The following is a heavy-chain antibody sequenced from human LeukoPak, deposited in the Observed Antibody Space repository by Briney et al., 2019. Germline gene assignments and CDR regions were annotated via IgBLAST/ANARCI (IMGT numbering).Heavy chain of an antibody. CDR3: AREYVAARPGLHY. V-gene: IGHV3-66*01. CDR2: IYSGGST. Sequence: PGGSLRLSCAASGFTVSSNYMSWVRQAPGKGLEWVSVIYSGGSTYYADSVKGRFTISRDNSKNTLYLQMNSLRAEDTAVYYCAREYVAARPGLHYWGQGTLVTVSS. D-gene: IGHD6-6*01. CDR1: GFTVSSNY. J-gene: IGHJ4*02.